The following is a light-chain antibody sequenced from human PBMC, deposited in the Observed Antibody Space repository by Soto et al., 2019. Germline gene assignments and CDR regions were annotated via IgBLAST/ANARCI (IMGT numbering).Light chain of an antibody. Sequence: EIVLTQSPGTLSLSPGERATLSCRASQTVGNNYLDWYQQKPGQARRLLIYGASSRATVIPDRFSGSGSGTDFTLTISRLEPEDFAVYYCRQSATSPRTFGQGTKVEIK. J-gene: IGKJ1*01. CDR2: GAS. V-gene: IGKV3-20*01. CDR3: RQSATSPRT. CDR1: QTVGNNY.